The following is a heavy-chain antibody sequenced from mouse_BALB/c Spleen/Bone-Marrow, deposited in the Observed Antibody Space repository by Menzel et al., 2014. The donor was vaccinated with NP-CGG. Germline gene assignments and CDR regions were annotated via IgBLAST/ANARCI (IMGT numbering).Heavy chain of an antibody. CDR1: GFTFSNYW. J-gene: IGHJ2*01. V-gene: IGHV6-6*02. CDR3: ARGGCSSLDF. CDR2: IRLKSNNYAT. D-gene: IGHD1-1*01. Sequence: DVMLVESAGGLVQPGGSMKLSCVVSGFTFSNYWMNWFRQSPEKGLEWVAEIRLKSNNYATHYAESEKGRFTISRYDSKSSIYLQMNNLRAEDYCIYNCARGGCSSLDFWGHGTTLTVSS.